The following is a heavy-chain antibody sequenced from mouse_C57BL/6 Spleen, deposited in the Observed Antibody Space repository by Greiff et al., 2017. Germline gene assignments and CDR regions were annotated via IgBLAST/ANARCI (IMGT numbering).Heavy chain of an antibody. Sequence: EVQLQQSGPVLVKPGASVKMSCKASGYTFTDYYMNWVKQSPGKSLEWIGVINPYNGGTSYNQKFKGKATLTVDKSSSTDYLELNSLTSEDSAVYYCERGASYYSKGMDYWGQGTSVTVSA. D-gene: IGHD2-5*01. J-gene: IGHJ4*01. CDR2: INPYNGGT. CDR1: GYTFTDYY. V-gene: IGHV1-19*01. CDR3: ERGASYYSKGMDY.